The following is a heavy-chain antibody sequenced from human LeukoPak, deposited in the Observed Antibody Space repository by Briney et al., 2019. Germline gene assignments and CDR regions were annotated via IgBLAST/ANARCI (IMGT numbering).Heavy chain of an antibody. V-gene: IGHV3-21*01. CDR2: ISSSSTYI. CDR1: GFTFSSYS. Sequence: GGSLRLSCAASGFTFSSYSMNWVRQAPGKGLEWVSSISSSSTYIYYADSVKGRFTISRDNAENSLYLQMNGLRAEDTAVYYCAREGVPAANYYYYSYMDVWGKGTTVTVSS. J-gene: IGHJ6*03. CDR3: AREGVPAANYYYYSYMDV. D-gene: IGHD2-2*01.